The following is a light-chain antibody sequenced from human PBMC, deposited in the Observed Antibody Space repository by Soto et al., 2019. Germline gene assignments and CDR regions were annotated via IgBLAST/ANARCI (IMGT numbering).Light chain of an antibody. CDR2: DAS. V-gene: IGKV3-20*01. J-gene: IGKJ1*01. Sequence: ENVVTQSPGSLSLSPGERATLSRRASQSASTYLAWYQQKPGQAPRLLIYDASTRATGIPDRFSGSGSGTDFTLSINRLEPEDFAVYYCQQYGTSPRTFGQGTKVDIK. CDR3: QQYGTSPRT. CDR1: QSASTY.